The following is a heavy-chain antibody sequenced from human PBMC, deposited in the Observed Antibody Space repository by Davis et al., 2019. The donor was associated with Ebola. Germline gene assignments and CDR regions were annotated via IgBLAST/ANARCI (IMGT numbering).Heavy chain of an antibody. CDR2: IYYSGST. V-gene: IGHV4-59*12. Sequence: SETLSLTCTVSGGSISSYYWSWIRQPPGKGLEWIGYIYYSGSTNYNPSLKSRVTVSVDTSKNQFSLKLSSVTAADTAVYYCARTTRGSGGSGWFLDYWGQGTLVTVSS. D-gene: IGHD6-19*01. CDR3: ARTTRGSGGSGWFLDY. J-gene: IGHJ4*02. CDR1: GGSISSYY.